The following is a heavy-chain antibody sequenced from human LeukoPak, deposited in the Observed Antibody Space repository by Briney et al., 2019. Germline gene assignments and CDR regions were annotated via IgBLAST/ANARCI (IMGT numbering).Heavy chain of an antibody. CDR3: ARQGVYYYDSSGYDY. CDR1: GDSISSGNY. V-gene: IGHV4-38-2*02. D-gene: IGHD3-22*01. J-gene: IGHJ4*02. CDR2: IYHTGST. Sequence: SETLSLTCTVSGDSISSGNYWGWIRQPPGKGLEWIGSIYHTGSTYYNLSLKSRVTISVDTSKNQFSLKLSSVTAADTAVYYCARQGVYYYDSSGYDYWGQGTLVTVSS.